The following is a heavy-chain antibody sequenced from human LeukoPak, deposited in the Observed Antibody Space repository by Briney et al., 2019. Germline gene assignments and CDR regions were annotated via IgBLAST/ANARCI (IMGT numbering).Heavy chain of an antibody. D-gene: IGHD3-9*01. CDR2: IYYSGST. J-gene: IGHJ3*02. CDR1: GGSISSYY. V-gene: IGHV4-59*01. Sequence: PSETLSLTCTVSGGSISSYYWSWIRQPPGKGLEWIGYIYYSGSTNYNPSLKSRVTISVDTSKNQFSLKLSSVTAADTAAYYCARTYYDILTGYTDDAFDIWGQGTMVTVSS. CDR3: ARTYYDILTGYTDDAFDI.